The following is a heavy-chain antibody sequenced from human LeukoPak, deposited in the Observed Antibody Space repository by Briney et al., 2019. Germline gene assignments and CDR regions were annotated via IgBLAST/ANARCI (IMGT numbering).Heavy chain of an antibody. D-gene: IGHD3-3*01. Sequence: SQTLSLTCAISGDSVSSNSAAWNWIRQSPSRGLEWLGRTYYRSKWYNDYAVSVKSRITINPDTSKNQFSLQLNSVTAADTAVYYCARVRIANYDFWSGYFGLDAFDIWGQGTMVTVSS. CDR3: ARVRIANYDFWSGYFGLDAFDI. CDR1: GDSVSSNSAA. J-gene: IGHJ3*02. CDR2: TYYRSKWYN. V-gene: IGHV6-1*01.